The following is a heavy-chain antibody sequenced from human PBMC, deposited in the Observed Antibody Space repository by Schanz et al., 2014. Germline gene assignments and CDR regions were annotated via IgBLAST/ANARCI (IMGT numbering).Heavy chain of an antibody. Sequence: EVQLVESGGGLVEPGGSLGLSCAASGFTFSKAWMSWVRQAPGKGLEWVSVIYSGGSTYYADSVKGRFTISRDNSKNTLYLQMNSLRAEDTAVYYCARGYSSSMDVWGQGTTVTVSS. CDR1: GFTFSKAW. J-gene: IGHJ6*02. CDR3: ARGYSSSMDV. V-gene: IGHV3-66*01. D-gene: IGHD6-6*01. CDR2: IYSGGST.